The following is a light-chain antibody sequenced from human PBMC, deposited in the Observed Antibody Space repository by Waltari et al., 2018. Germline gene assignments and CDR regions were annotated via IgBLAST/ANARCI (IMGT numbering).Light chain of an antibody. CDR1: QRLGKKH. CDR3: QQYASSVLYT. V-gene: IGKV3-20*01. Sequence: IVLTQSPGTLSLSPGDRASLSCKASQRLGKKHLAWYQHKPGQAPRLLIYGASSRAAGIPDRCIGSGSGTDFTLTISRLEPEDFAVYYCQQYASSVLYTFGQGTKLEIK. J-gene: IGKJ2*01. CDR2: GAS.